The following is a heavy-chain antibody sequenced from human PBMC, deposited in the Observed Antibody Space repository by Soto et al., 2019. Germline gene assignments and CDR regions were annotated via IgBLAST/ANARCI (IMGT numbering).Heavy chain of an antibody. J-gene: IGHJ4*02. CDR3: ARGGELGYCSSTSCYSHFDY. CDR2: INHSGST. V-gene: IGHV4-34*01. Sequence: SETLSLTCAVYGGSFSGCYWSWIRQPPGKGLEWIGEINHSGSTNYNPSLKSRVTISVDTSKNQFSLKLSSVTAADTAVYYCARGGELGYCSSTSCYSHFDYWGQGTLVTVSS. CDR1: GGSFSGCY. D-gene: IGHD2-2*01.